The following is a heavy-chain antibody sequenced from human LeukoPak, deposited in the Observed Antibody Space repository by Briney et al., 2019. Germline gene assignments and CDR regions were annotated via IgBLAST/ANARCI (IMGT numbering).Heavy chain of an antibody. V-gene: IGHV3-23*01. CDR3: AKAAYSSQYYYYYYYMDV. CDR2: ITGSGGSA. CDR1: GFTFSIYA. D-gene: IGHD3-16*01. J-gene: IGHJ6*03. Sequence: GGSLGLPCAASGFTFSIYAMRWVRQAPGKGLEGGSAITGSGGSAYYAASVKGRLTISKDNSKNTLYLQMNSLRAEDTGVYYCAKAAYSSQYYYYYYYMDVWGKGTTVTVSS.